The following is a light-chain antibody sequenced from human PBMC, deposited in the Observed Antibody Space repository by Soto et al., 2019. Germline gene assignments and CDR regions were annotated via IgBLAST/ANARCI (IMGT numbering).Light chain of an antibody. CDR3: AAWDDSLSGPV. Sequence: QSVLTQSPSASGTPGQSVTISCSGTTSNIGYSYIHWYQQFPGTAPKLLIYSNDRRPSGVPDRFSGSKSGTSASLAISGLRSEDEADYYCAAWDDSLSGPVFGGGTKVTVL. J-gene: IGLJ3*02. CDR2: SND. V-gene: IGLV1-47*02. CDR1: TSNIGYSY.